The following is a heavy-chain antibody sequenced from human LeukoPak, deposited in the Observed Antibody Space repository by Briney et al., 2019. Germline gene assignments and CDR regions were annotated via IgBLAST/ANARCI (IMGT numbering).Heavy chain of an antibody. V-gene: IGHV1-46*01. CDR2: INPSGGST. CDR3: ASDARPYCSSTSCYFYFDY. CDR1: GYTFTSYY. J-gene: IGHJ4*02. D-gene: IGHD2-2*01. Sequence: ASMKVSCKASGYTFTSYYMHWVRQAPGQGLEWMGIINPSGGSTSYAQKFQGRVTMTRDTSTSTVYMELSSLRSEDTAVYYCASDARPYCSSTSCYFYFDYWGQGTLVTVSS.